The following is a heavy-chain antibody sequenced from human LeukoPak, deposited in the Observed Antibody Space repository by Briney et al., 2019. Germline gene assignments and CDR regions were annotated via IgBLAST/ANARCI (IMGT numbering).Heavy chain of an antibody. Sequence: ASVTVSCKASGYTFTGYYLHWVRQAPGQGLEWMGRINPNSGGTNYAQKFQGRVTMTRDTSISTAYMELSRLSSDDTAVFYCAREYCTSTSCQFYYFDFWGQGTLVTVSS. CDR1: GYTFTGYY. D-gene: IGHD2-2*01. CDR2: INPNSGGT. V-gene: IGHV1-2*06. CDR3: AREYCTSTSCQFYYFDF. J-gene: IGHJ4*02.